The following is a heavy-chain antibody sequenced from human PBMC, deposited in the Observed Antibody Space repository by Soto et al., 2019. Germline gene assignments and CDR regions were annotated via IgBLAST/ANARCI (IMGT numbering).Heavy chain of an antibody. CDR2: VYESGTT. J-gene: IGHJ5*02. D-gene: IGHD1-1*01. CDR1: GDSISSCSW. V-gene: IGHV4-4*02. Sequence: QVQLQESGPGLVKPSGTLSLTCAVSGDSISSCSWWTWVRQPPGKGLEWIGGVYESGTTNYNPSLMSRVTISVDKTKNQFSLSLTSVTAADTAFYYCARATKGPYNWFDPWGQGTLVTVSS. CDR3: ARATKGPYNWFDP.